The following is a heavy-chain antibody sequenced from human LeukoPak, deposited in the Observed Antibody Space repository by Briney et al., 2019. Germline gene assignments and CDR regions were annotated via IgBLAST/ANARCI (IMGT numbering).Heavy chain of an antibody. CDR1: GFTFSSYA. CDR2: ISGSGGST. D-gene: IGHD3-3*01. V-gene: IGHV3-23*01. CDR3: ARAEYYDFWSGYYPYYFDY. Sequence: PGGSLRLSCAASGFTFSSYAMNWVRQAPGKGLEWVSAISGSGGSTYYADSVKGRFTTSRDNSKNTLYLQMNNLRAEDTAVYYCARAEYYDFWSGYYPYYFDYWGQGTLVTVSS. J-gene: IGHJ4*02.